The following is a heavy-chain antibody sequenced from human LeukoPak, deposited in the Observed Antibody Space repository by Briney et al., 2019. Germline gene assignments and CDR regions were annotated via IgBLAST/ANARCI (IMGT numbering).Heavy chain of an antibody. Sequence: PSETLSLTCTVSGGSISSNYYWGWIRQSPGKGLEWIGSIYYSGSTYYNPSLKSRVTISVDTSKSQFSLNLNSVTAADTAVYYCARQSSGYYYGWFDPWGQGTLVTVSS. CDR1: GGSISSNYY. CDR3: ARQSSGYYYGWFDP. J-gene: IGHJ5*02. V-gene: IGHV4-39*01. D-gene: IGHD3-22*01. CDR2: IYYSGST.